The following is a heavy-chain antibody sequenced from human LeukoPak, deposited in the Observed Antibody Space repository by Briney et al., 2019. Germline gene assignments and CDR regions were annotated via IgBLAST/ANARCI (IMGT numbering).Heavy chain of an antibody. Sequence: SETLSLTCTVSGGSIENHHWTWVRQPPGKGLEWIGYIYSSGSTNYNPSLKCRVTISLDTSRNQFSLKLSSVAAADTAVYYCARGDNDYGDYEYFQHWGQGTLVTVSS. D-gene: IGHD4-17*01. V-gene: IGHV4-59*11. CDR3: ARGDNDYGDYEYFQH. CDR1: GGSIENHH. J-gene: IGHJ1*01. CDR2: IYSSGST.